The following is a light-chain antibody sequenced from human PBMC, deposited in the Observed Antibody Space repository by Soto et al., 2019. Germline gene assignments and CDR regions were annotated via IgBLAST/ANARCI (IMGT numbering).Light chain of an antibody. CDR3: CSYAGSYPLV. Sequence: QSVLTQPRSVSGSPGQSITISCTGTSSDIGGYHYVSWYQQRPGKAPQLLIYDVTKRPSGVPDRFSGSKSGNTASLTISGLQADDEADYFCCSYAGSYPLVFGGGTKLTVL. J-gene: IGLJ3*02. CDR1: SSDIGGYHY. CDR2: DVT. V-gene: IGLV2-11*01.